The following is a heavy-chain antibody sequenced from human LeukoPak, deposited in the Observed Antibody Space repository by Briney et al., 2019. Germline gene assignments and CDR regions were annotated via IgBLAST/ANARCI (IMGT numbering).Heavy chain of an antibody. Sequence: PGGSLRLSCVASGFTFSSYWMHWVRQGPGKGLVWVSRINSDGRTITYADSVKGRFAISRDNSKNTLYLQMNSLRAEDTAVYYCARGVAAAGTVDYWGQGTLVTVSS. CDR3: ARGVAAAGTVDY. CDR1: GFTFSSYW. D-gene: IGHD6-13*01. J-gene: IGHJ4*02. V-gene: IGHV3-74*01. CDR2: INSDGRTI.